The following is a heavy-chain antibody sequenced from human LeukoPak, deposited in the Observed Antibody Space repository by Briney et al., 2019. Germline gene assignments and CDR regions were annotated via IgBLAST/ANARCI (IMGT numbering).Heavy chain of an antibody. Sequence: KPSETLSLTCAVYGGSFSGYYWSWIRQPPGKGLEWIGEINHSGSTNYNPSLKSRVTISVDTSKNQFSLKLSSVTAADTAVYYCARGPAVAAPLGDLVDYWGQGTLVTVSS. J-gene: IGHJ4*02. V-gene: IGHV4-34*01. CDR1: GGSFSGYY. CDR3: ARGPAVAAPLGDLVDY. D-gene: IGHD6-19*01. CDR2: INHSGST.